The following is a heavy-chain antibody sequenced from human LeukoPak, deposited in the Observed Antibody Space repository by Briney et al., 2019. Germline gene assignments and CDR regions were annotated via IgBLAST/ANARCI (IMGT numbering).Heavy chain of an antibody. CDR3: AKDRSSGWYDAFDI. Sequence: GGSLRLSCAASGFTVSTNHMNWVRQAPGKGLEWVSVIYSGGSTYYADSVKGRFTISRDNSKNTLYLQLNSLRAEDTAVYYCAKDRSSGWYDAFDIWGQGTMVTVSS. CDR1: GFTVSTNH. J-gene: IGHJ3*02. D-gene: IGHD6-19*01. CDR2: IYSGGST. V-gene: IGHV3-53*01.